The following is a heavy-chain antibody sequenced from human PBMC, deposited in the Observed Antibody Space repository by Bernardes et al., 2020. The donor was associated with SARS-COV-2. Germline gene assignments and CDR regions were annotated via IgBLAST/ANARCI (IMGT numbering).Heavy chain of an antibody. Sequence: ASVKVSCMVSGYTLTELSMHWVRQAPGKGLEWMGGFDPEDGETIYAQKFQGRVTMTEDTSTDTAYMELSSLRSEDTAVYYCATGPGYCSGGSCGYWFDPWGKGTLVTVSS. CDR2: FDPEDGET. CDR1: GYTLTELS. V-gene: IGHV1-24*01. J-gene: IGHJ5*02. D-gene: IGHD2-15*01. CDR3: ATGPGYCSGGSCGYWFDP.